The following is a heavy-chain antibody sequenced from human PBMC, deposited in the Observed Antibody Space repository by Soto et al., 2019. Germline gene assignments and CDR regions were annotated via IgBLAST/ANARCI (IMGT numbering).Heavy chain of an antibody. CDR3: ARDTAVEVVVAASYYYYGMDV. D-gene: IGHD2-15*01. J-gene: IGHJ6*02. CDR1: GYTFTSYG. Sequence: SVKVSCKASGYTFTSYGISWVRQAPGQGLEWMGGIIPIFGTANYAQKFQGRVTITADESTSTAYMELSSLRSEDTAVYYCARDTAVEVVVAASYYYYGMDVWG. CDR2: IIPIFGTA. V-gene: IGHV1-69*13.